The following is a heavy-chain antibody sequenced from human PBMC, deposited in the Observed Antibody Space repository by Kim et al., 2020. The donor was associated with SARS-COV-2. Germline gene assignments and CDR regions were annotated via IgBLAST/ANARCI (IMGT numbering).Heavy chain of an antibody. CDR2: I. Sequence: IYYAESVKGRFTVSRDNARNSLYLQMNSLRDEETAVYYCARGKLWFGDDYWSLGTLVTVSS. D-gene: IGHD3-10*01. V-gene: IGHV3-48*02. CDR3: ARGKLWFGDDY. J-gene: IGHJ4*02.